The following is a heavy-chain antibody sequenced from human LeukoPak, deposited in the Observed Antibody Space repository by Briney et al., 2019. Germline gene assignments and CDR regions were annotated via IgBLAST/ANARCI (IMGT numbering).Heavy chain of an antibody. CDR3: ARDKPVRSSGWFPFDY. CDR1: GFTFSSYS. Sequence: GGSLRLSCAASGFTFSSYSMNWVRQAPGKGLEWVSSISGSSNYIYYADSVKGRFTISRDNAKNSLYPQMNSLRAEDTAVYYCARDKPVRSSGWFPFDYWGQGTLVTVSS. J-gene: IGHJ4*02. D-gene: IGHD6-19*01. V-gene: IGHV3-21*01. CDR2: ISGSSNYI.